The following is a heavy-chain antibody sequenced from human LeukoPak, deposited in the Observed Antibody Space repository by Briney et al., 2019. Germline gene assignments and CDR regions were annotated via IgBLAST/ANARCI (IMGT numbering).Heavy chain of an antibody. CDR3: ASRTKRNCSGGSCYGDKHWYFDL. J-gene: IGHJ2*01. CDR1: GGTFSSYA. D-gene: IGHD2-15*01. CDR2: IIPIFGTA. Sequence: PEASVKVSCKASGGTFSSYAISWVRQAPGQGLEWMGGIIPIFGTANYAQKFQGRVTMTRDTSTSTVYMELSSLRSEDTAVYYCASRTKRNCSGGSCYGDKHWYFDLWGRGTLVTVSS. V-gene: IGHV1-69*05.